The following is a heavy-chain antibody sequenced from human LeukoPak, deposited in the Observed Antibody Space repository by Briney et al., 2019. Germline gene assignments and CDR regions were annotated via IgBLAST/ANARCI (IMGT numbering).Heavy chain of an antibody. CDR1: GFTFTSYW. J-gene: IGHJ4*02. CDR3: AKGYSSGWYYFDY. D-gene: IGHD6-19*01. V-gene: IGHV3-74*01. Sequence: GGSLRLSCAASGFTFTSYWMHWVRQAPGKGLVWVSFVNNDGRSTNYADSVKGRFTISRDNARNTLYLQMDSLRGEDTAVYYCAKGYSSGWYYFDYWGQGTLVTVSS. CDR2: VNNDGRST.